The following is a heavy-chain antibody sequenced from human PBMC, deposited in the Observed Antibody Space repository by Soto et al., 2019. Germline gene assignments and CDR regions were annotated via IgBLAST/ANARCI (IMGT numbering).Heavy chain of an antibody. D-gene: IGHD3-22*01. V-gene: IGHV4-39*01. Sequence: PSETLSLTCTVSGGSISSSSYYWGWIRQPPGKGLEWIGSIYYSGSTYYNPSLKSRVTISVDTSKNQFSLKLSSATAADTAVYYCARHDSSGYHLYYFDYWGQGTLVTVSS. CDR3: ARHDSSGYHLYYFDY. CDR2: IYYSGST. CDR1: GGSISSSSYY. J-gene: IGHJ4*02.